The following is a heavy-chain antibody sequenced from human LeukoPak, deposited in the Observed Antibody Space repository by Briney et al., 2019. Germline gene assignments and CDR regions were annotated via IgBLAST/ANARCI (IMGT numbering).Heavy chain of an antibody. D-gene: IGHD4-17*01. CDR1: GGSISSSSYY. Sequence: SETLSLTCTVSGGSISSSSYYWGWIRQPPGKGLEWIGSIYYSGSTYYNPSLKSRVTISVDTSKNQFSLKLSSVTAADTAVYYCARGGDEDGDYPAGGFDYWGQGTLVTVSS. V-gene: IGHV4-39*07. J-gene: IGHJ4*02. CDR2: IYYSGST. CDR3: ARGGDEDGDYPAGGFDY.